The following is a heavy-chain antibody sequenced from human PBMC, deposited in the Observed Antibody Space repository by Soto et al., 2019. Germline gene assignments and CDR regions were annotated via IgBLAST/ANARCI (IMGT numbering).Heavy chain of an antibody. J-gene: IGHJ6*02. CDR1: GFTFSNYG. CDR3: ARDDYYYYYGLDV. V-gene: IGHV3-33*01. Sequence: GGSLRLSCAASGFTFSNYGMHWVRQAPGKGLEWVAIIWYDGSNEYYADSVEGRFTISRDNSKNTVYLQMNSLRAEDTAVYYCARDDYYYYYGLDVWGQGTTVTVSS. CDR2: IWYDGSNE.